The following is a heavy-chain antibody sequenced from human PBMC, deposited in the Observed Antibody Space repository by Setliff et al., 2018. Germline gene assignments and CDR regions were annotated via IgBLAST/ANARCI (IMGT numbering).Heavy chain of an antibody. D-gene: IGHD5-18*01. CDR1: GGSFNVYF. Sequence: SETLSLTCAVYGGSFNVYFWSWIRQPPGKGLEWIGYIYHNGNTNFNPPLKTRVTMSVDPSKNQFALNLRSVTAADTAVYYCVRDRTAYSYGLDVWAQGTTVTVSS. V-gene: IGHV4-59*01. J-gene: IGHJ6*02. CDR3: VRDRTAYSYGLDV. CDR2: IYHNGNT.